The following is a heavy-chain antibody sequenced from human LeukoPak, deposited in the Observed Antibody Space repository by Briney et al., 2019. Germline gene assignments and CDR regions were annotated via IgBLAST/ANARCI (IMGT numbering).Heavy chain of an antibody. CDR1: GYSISSGYY. CDR2: IYHSGST. D-gene: IGHD6-6*01. Sequence: PSETLSLTCTVSGYSISSGYYWGWIRQPPGKGLEWIGSIYHSGSTYYNPSLKSRVTISVGTSKNQFSLRLSSVTAADTAVYYCARGRIAARLSRFDPWGQGTLVTVSS. V-gene: IGHV4-38-2*02. J-gene: IGHJ5*02. CDR3: ARGRIAARLSRFDP.